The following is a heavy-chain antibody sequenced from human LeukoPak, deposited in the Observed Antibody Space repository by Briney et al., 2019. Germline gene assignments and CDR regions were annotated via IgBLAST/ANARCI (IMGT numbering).Heavy chain of an antibody. CDR1: GFTFSNYG. V-gene: IGHV3-30*02. CDR2: IRHDGSNK. Sequence: GGSLRLSCAASGFTFSNYGMHWVRQAPGKGLEWVAFIRHDGSNKYDADSVKGRFTISRDNSKNTLYLQMNSLRTEDTAVYYCARALYSDSSGYYPGLDHWGQGTLVTVSS. J-gene: IGHJ4*02. CDR3: ARALYSDSSGYYPGLDH. D-gene: IGHD3-22*01.